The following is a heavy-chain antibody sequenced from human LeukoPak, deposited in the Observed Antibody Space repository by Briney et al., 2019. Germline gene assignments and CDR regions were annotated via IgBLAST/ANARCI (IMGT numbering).Heavy chain of an antibody. J-gene: IGHJ5*02. CDR1: GYTFTGYY. CDR3: ARVYSSSSQYNWFDP. Sequence: ASVKVSCKASGYTFTGYYMHWVRQAPRQGLEWMGWINPNSGGTNYAQKFQGRVTMTRDTSISTAYMELSRLRSDDTAVYYCARVYSSSSQYNWFDPWGQGTLVTVSS. CDR2: INPNSGGT. D-gene: IGHD6-6*01. V-gene: IGHV1-2*02.